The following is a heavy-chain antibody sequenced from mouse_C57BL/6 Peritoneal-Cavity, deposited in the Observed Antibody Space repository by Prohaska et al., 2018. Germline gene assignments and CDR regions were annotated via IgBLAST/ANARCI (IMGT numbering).Heavy chain of an antibody. CDR3: AKRGGNYAMDY. Sequence: GVDWVRQPPGKGLDWLGVIWGGGSTNYNSALMSRLSISKDNSKSQVFLKMNSLQADDTAMYYCAKRGGNYAMDYWRQGTSVTVSS. CDR1: G. CDR2: IWGGGST. V-gene: IGHV2-9*01. J-gene: IGHJ4*01.